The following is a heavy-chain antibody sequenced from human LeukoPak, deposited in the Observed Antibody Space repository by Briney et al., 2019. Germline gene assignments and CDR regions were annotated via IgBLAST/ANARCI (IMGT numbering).Heavy chain of an antibody. CDR2: ISYDGSNK. Sequence: GGSLRLSCAASGFTFSSYGMHWVRQAPGKGLEWVAVISYDGSNKYYADSVKGRFTISRDNSKNTLYLQMNSLRAEDTAVYYCAKDHSTLEMATNTDWFDPWGQGTLVTVSS. J-gene: IGHJ5*02. CDR1: GFTFSSYG. V-gene: IGHV3-30*18. CDR3: AKDHSTLEMATNTDWFDP. D-gene: IGHD5-24*01.